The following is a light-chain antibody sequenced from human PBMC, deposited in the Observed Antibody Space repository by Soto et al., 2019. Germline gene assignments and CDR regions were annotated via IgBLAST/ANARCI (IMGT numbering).Light chain of an antibody. CDR2: GAS. Sequence: EIVLTQSPGTLSLSPGERATLSCRAIQSVSSSYLAWYQQKPGQAPRLLIYGASNRATGIPDRFSGSGAGTDFTLTSSRLESEDFAVYYCQQYGSSGTFGQGTKVDIK. CDR3: QQYGSSGT. V-gene: IGKV3-20*01. J-gene: IGKJ1*01. CDR1: QSVSSSY.